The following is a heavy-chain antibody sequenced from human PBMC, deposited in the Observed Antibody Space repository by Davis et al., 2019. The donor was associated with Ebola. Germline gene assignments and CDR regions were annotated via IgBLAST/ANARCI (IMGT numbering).Heavy chain of an antibody. CDR2: ISFDGSEA. J-gene: IGHJ5*02. CDR3: VRGVGGWGVT. V-gene: IGHV3-30*03. CDR1: GFIFPNHG. D-gene: IGHD6-19*01. Sequence: GESLKTSCAASGFIFPNHGFHWVREAPGKGLEWVAAISFDGSEAYYPDSVKVRLTISRDDSKNTLYLQMTSLRPDDTAVYFCVRGVGGWGVTWGQGTLVTVSS.